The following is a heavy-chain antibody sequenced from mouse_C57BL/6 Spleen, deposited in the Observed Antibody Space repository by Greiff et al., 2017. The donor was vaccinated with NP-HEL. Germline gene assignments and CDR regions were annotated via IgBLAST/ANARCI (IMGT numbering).Heavy chain of an antibody. Sequence: VKLMESGPGLVAPSQRLSITCTVSGFSLTSYAISWVRQPPGKGLEWLGVIWTGGGTNYNSALKSRLSISKDNSKSQVFLKMNSRQTDDTARYDCARNWQCITTVDWYFDVGGTGTTVTVSS. V-gene: IGHV2-9-1*01. CDR1: GFSLTSYA. J-gene: IGHJ1*03. CDR3: ARNWQCITTVDWYFDV. D-gene: IGHD1-1*01. CDR2: IWTGGGT.